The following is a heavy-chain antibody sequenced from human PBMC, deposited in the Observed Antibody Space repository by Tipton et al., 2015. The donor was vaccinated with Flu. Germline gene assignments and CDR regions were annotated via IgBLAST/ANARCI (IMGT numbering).Heavy chain of an antibody. CDR3: ARDLWNDRRAYYYYGVDV. J-gene: IGHJ6*02. CDR2: IYTRGST. D-gene: IGHD1-1*01. CDR1: GGSISSGNYY. Sequence: TLSLTCTVSGGSISSGNYYWTWIRQPAWKGLEWIGRIYTRGSTNYNPSLKSRVTISVDTSKNQFSLKLSSVTAADTAVYYCARDLWNDRRAYYYYGVDVWGQGTTVTVSS. V-gene: IGHV4-61*02.